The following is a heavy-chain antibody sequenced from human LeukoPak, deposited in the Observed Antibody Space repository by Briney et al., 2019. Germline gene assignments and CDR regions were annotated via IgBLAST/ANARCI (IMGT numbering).Heavy chain of an antibody. D-gene: IGHD6-6*01. CDR1: GFTFSSYA. J-gene: IGHJ5*02. V-gene: IGHV3-48*02. CDR3: ARSANPGVHHFDP. Sequence: GGSLRLSCAASGFTFSSYAMAWVRQAPGKGLEWLSYISSSSKINYADSVKGRFTISRDNAKNSLYLQMNSLRDEDTAVYYCARSANPGVHHFDPCGQGTLVTVSS. CDR2: ISSSSKI.